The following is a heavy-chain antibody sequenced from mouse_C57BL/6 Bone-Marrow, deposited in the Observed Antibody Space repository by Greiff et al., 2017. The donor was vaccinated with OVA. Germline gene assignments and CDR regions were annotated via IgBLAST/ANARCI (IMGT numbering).Heavy chain of an antibody. V-gene: IGHV1-81*01. CDR1: GYTFTSYG. CDR2: IYPRSGNT. J-gene: IGHJ4*01. Sequence: VKLMESGAELARPGASVKLSCKASGYTFTSYGISWVKQRTGQGLEWIGEIYPRSGNTYYNEKFKGKATLTADKSSSTAYMELRSLTSEDSAVYFCARDDYDVGYAMDYWGQGTSVTVSS. D-gene: IGHD2-4*01. CDR3: ARDDYDVGYAMDY.